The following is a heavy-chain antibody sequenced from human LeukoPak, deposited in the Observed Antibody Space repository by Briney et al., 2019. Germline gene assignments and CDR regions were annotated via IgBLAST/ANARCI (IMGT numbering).Heavy chain of an antibody. J-gene: IGHJ4*02. CDR3: TRVGYIDEGIDY. CDR1: GFTFNNYW. V-gene: IGHV3-7*04. CDR2: INEAGSEK. D-gene: IGHD5-24*01. Sequence: GGSLRLSCAASGFTFNNYWMSWVRQAPGKGLEWVANINEAGSEKNYVVSVKGRFTISRDNAKDSLYLQMNSLRAEDTAIYYCTRVGYIDEGIDYWGQGTLVTVSS.